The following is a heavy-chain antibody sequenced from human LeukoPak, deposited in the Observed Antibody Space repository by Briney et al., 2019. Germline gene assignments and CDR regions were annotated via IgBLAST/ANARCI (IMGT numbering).Heavy chain of an antibody. D-gene: IGHD4-17*01. CDR1: GFTFGSYG. Sequence: GGSLRLSCAASGFTFGSYGMHWVRQAPGKGLEWVAVISYDGRNKFYVDSVKGRFTISRDNSKNTLYLQMNSLRAEDTAVYYCAKDWHTVTSFDYWGQGTLVTVSS. CDR2: ISYDGRNK. V-gene: IGHV3-30*18. J-gene: IGHJ4*02. CDR3: AKDWHTVTSFDY.